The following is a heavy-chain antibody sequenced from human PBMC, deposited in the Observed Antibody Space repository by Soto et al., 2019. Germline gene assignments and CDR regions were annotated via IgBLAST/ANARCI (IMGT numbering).Heavy chain of an antibody. CDR2: ISAYNGNT. Sequence: QVQLVQSGAEVKKPGASVKVSCKASGYTFTSYGISWVRQAPGQGLEWMGWISAYNGNTNYAQKLQGRVTMTTDTATRTTYMELRSLRSYDTAVDYCARELNKGSRYWFDHWGQGTLVTVSS. D-gene: IGHD2-2*01. J-gene: IGHJ5*02. CDR1: GYTFTSYG. V-gene: IGHV1-18*01. CDR3: ARELNKGSRYWFDH.